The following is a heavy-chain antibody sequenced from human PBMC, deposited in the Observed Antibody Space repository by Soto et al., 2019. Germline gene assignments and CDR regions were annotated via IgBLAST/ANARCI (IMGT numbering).Heavy chain of an antibody. CDR1: GYTFTGYY. D-gene: IGHD3-22*01. Sequence: GASVKVSCKASGYTFTGYYMHWVRQAPGQGLEWMGWINPNSGGTNYAQKFQGRVTMTRDTSISTAYMELSSLKASDTAMYYCARYDFSGYFHFEFWGQGTLVTVSS. CDR3: ARYDFSGYFHFEF. CDR2: INPNSGGT. J-gene: IGHJ4*01. V-gene: IGHV1-2*02.